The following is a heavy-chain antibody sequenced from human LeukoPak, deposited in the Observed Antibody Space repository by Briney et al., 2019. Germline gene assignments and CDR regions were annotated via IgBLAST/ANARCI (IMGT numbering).Heavy chain of an antibody. J-gene: IGHJ4*02. CDR2: INHSGNT. CDR3: ARRISSGWTYFDY. Sequence: SETLSLTCAVYAGSFSGYYWSWIRQPPGKGLEWIGEINHSGNTNYNPSLKSRATMSVDTSKNQFSLKLSSVTAADTAVYYCARRISSGWTYFDYWGQGTLVTVSS. V-gene: IGHV4-34*01. D-gene: IGHD6-19*01. CDR1: AGSFSGYY.